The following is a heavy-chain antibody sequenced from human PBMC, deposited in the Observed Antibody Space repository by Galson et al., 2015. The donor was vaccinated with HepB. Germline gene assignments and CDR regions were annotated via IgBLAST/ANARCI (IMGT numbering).Heavy chain of an antibody. CDR3: ARLRFGDGTDY. J-gene: IGHJ4*02. D-gene: IGHD3-16*01. V-gene: IGHV4-59*01. CDR2: ICYTGTT. CDR1: GGSISNYC. Sequence: QVQLQESGPGLVKPSETLSLTCTVSGGSISNYCWGWIRQPPGKGLEWIGHICYTGTTNYNPSLKSRATISLDTSRNQFSLNLSSVTAADTALYYCARLRFGDGTDYWGQGILVTVSS.